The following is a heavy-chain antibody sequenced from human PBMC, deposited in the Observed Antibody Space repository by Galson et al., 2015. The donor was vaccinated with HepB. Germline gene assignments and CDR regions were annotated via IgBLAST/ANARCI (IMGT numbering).Heavy chain of an antibody. CDR2: IIPIFGTA. CDR3: ARPLYGSGSYWNGMDV. D-gene: IGHD3-10*01. CDR1: GGTSSSYA. J-gene: IGHJ6*02. Sequence: QSGAEVKKPGESLKISCKASGGTSSSYAISWVRQAPGQGLEWMGGIIPIFGTANYAQKFQGRVTITADKSTSTAYMELSSLRSEDTAVYYCARPLYGSGSYWNGMDVWGQGTTVTVSS. V-gene: IGHV1-69*06.